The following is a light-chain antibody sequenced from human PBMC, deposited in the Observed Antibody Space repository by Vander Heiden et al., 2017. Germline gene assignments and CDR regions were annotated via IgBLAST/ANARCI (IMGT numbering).Light chain of an antibody. CDR3: QQSYSTLRT. CDR2: AAS. CDR1: QSISSY. V-gene: IGKV1-39*01. J-gene: IGKJ1*01. Sequence: DIQMTPSPSSLSASVGDRVTITCRASQSISSYLNWYQQKPGKAPKLLIYAASSLQSGVPSRFSGSGSGTDFTLTISSLQPEDFPTYYCQQSYSTLRTFGQGTKVEIK.